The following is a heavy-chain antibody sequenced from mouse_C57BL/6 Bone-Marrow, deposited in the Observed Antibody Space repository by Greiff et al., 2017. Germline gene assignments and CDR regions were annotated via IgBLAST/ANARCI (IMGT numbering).Heavy chain of an antibody. Sequence: VQLQQPGAELVRPGSSVKLSCKASGYTFTSYWMDWVKQRPGQGLEWIGNICPSDSETHYNQKFKDKATLTVDKSSSTAYMQLSSLTSEDAAVYYCARRAAAVATGAMDYWGQGTSVTVSS. J-gene: IGHJ4*01. CDR2: ICPSDSET. D-gene: IGHD1-1*01. CDR1: GYTFTSYW. V-gene: IGHV1-61*01. CDR3: ARRAAAVATGAMDY.